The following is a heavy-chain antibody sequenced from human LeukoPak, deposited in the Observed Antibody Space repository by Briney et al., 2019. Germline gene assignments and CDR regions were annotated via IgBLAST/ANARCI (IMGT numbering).Heavy chain of an antibody. D-gene: IGHD3-9*01. V-gene: IGHV1-2*06. CDR3: ARGGLNFDWLLYFGY. CDR1: GYTFTGYY. CDR2: INPNSGGT. J-gene: IGHJ4*02. Sequence: GASVKVSCKASGYTFTGYYMHWVRQAPGQGLEWMGRINPNSGGTNYAQKFQGRVTMTRDTSISTAYMELSRLRSDDTAVYYCARGGLNFDWLLYFGYWGQGTLVTVSS.